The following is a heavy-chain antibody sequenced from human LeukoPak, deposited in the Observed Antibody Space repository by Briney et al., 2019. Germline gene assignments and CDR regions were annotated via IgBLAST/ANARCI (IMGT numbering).Heavy chain of an antibody. J-gene: IGHJ4*02. D-gene: IGHD2-15*01. CDR2: INPNSGGT. CDR3: TGPRDCTGGSCHLDY. V-gene: IGHV1-2*02. Sequence: ASVNVSCKASGYTFTGYYMHWVRQAPGQGLEWMGWINPNSGGTNYAQKFQGTVTMTRDTSSNTAYMELSRLRYDATDVYYCTGPRDCTGGSCHLDYWGQGTLVTVSS. CDR1: GYTFTGYY.